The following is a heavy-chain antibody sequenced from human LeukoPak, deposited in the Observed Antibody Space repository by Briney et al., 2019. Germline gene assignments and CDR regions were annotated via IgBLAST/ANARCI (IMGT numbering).Heavy chain of an antibody. D-gene: IGHD2-2*01. V-gene: IGHV4-34*01. J-gene: IGHJ6*03. CDR1: GGSFSGYY. CDR2: INHSGST. CDR3: AREVFVVVPAAIINLYYYYYMDV. Sequence: SETLSLTCAVYGGSFSGYYWSWIRQPPGKGLEWIGEINHSGSTNYNPSLKSRVTISVDTSKNQFSLKLSSVTAADTAVYYCAREVFVVVPAAIINLYYYYYMDVWGKGTAVTISS.